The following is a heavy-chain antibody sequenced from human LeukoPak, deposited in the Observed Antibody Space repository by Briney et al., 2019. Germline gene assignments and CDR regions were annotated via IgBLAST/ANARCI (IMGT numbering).Heavy chain of an antibody. CDR1: GGTFSSYA. CDR2: IIPIFGTA. CDR3: AFDPNWNYVWNFDY. V-gene: IGHV1-69*13. Sequence: ASVKVSCKASGGTFSSYAISWVRQAPGQGLEWMGGIIPIFGTANYAQKFQGRVTITADESTSTAYMELSSLRSEDTAVYYCAFDPNWNYVWNFDYWGQGTLVTVSS. D-gene: IGHD1-7*01. J-gene: IGHJ4*02.